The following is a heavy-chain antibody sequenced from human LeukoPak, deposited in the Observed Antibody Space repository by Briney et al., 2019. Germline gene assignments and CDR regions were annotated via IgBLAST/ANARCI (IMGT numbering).Heavy chain of an antibody. CDR2: ISYDGSNK. V-gene: IGHV3-30*03. J-gene: IGHJ4*02. CDR1: GFTFSSYW. CDR3: ARDRGDYYGSGSYYY. Sequence: GGSLRLSCAASGFTFSSYWMSWVRQAPGKGLEWVAVISYDGSNKYYADSVKGRFTISRDNSKNSLYLQMNSLRAEDTAVYYCARDRGDYYGSGSYYYWGQGTLVTVSS. D-gene: IGHD3-10*01.